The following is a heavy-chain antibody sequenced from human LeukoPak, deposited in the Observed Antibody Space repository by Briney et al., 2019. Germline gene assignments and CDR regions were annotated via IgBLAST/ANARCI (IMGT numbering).Heavy chain of an antibody. J-gene: IGHJ6*03. CDR3: ARDIEQEMAKEGFDYYYMDV. V-gene: IGHV1-2*02. CDR1: GYTFTDYY. CDR2: LNPKSGDT. Sequence: ASVKVSCKASGYTFTDYYYIHWVRQAPGQGLEWMGWLNPKSGDTNYAQKFQGRVTVTRDTSISTAYMELSRLRSDDTAVYYCARDIEQEMAKEGFDYYYMDVWGKGTTVTVSS. D-gene: IGHD5-24*01.